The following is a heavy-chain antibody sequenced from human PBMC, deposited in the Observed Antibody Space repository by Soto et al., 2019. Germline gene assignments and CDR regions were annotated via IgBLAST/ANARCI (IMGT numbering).Heavy chain of an antibody. V-gene: IGHV1-18*01. D-gene: IGHD3-3*01. J-gene: IGHJ6*02. CDR1: GYTFTSYG. CDR3: ARALTIFGVVPYYGMDV. Sequence: ASVKVSCKASGYTFTSYGISWVRQAPGQGLEWMGWISAYNGNTNYAQKLQGRVTMTTDTSTSTAYMELRSLRSDDTAVYYCARALTIFGVVPYYGMDVWGQGTTVTVSS. CDR2: ISAYNGNT.